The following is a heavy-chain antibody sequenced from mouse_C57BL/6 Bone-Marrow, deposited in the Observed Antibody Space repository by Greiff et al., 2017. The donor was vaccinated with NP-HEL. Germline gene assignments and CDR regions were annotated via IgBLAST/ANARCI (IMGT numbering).Heavy chain of an antibody. CDR1: GFSLSTSGMG. J-gene: IGHJ3*01. CDR3: ARRGPEGCAY. V-gene: IGHV8-12*01. Sequence: QVTLKESGPGILQSSQTLSLTCSFSGFSLSTSGMGVSWIRQPSGKGLEWLAHIYWDDDKRYNPSLKSRLTISKDTSRNQVFLKITSVDTADTATYYCARRGPEGCAYWGQGTLVTVSA. CDR2: IYWDDDK.